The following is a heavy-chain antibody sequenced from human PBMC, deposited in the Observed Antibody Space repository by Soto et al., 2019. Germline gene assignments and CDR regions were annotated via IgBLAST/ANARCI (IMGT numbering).Heavy chain of an antibody. CDR2: FDPEDGET. D-gene: IGHD3-10*01. CDR3: ATSGLLPGYGSGSFDY. CDR1: GYTITELS. J-gene: IGHJ4*02. V-gene: IGHV1-24*01. Sequence: ASVKVSCEVSGYTITELSMHWVRQAPGKGLEWMGGFDPEDGETIYAQKFQGRVTMTEDTSTDTAYMELSSLRSEDTAVYYCATSGLLPGYGSGSFDYWGQGTLVTVSS.